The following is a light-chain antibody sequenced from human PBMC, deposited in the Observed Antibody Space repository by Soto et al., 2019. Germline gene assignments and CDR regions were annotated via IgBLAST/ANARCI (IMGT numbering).Light chain of an antibody. CDR3: QQRSDWPWT. J-gene: IGKJ1*01. CDR2: EAS. V-gene: IGKV3-11*01. CDR1: ESVSKY. Sequence: EILLTQSPATLSLSQWEIASLSCGASESVSKYLAWYQQKPGQAPRLLIYEASDRATGIPARFTGGGSGTGFTLSISSLEPEDSALYYCQQRSDWPWTFGQGTKVDIK.